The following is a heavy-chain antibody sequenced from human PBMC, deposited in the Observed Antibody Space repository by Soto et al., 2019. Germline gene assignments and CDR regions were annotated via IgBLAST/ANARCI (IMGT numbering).Heavy chain of an antibody. Sequence: GESLKISCKGSGYSFTSYWIGWVRQMPGKGLEWMGIIYPGDSDTRYSPSFQGQVTMSADKSISTAYLQWSSLKASDTAMYYCARLSARAVRGVIIANWFDPWGQGTLVTVSS. D-gene: IGHD3-10*01. CDR3: ARLSARAVRGVIIANWFDP. CDR1: GYSFTSYW. V-gene: IGHV5-51*01. J-gene: IGHJ5*02. CDR2: IYPGDSDT.